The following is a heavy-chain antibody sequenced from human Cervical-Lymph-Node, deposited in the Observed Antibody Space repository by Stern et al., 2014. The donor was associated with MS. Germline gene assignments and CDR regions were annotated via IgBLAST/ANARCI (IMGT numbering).Heavy chain of an antibody. Sequence: VQLVESGPGLVKPSETLSLTCTVSGGSISSYYWSWIRQPPGQGLEWIGYIYYSGSTNYNPSLKSRVTMSVDTSKNQFSLKLTSVTAADTAVYYCARDARSSSHFDYWGQGTLVTVSS. CDR2: IYYSGST. D-gene: IGHD6-13*01. V-gene: IGHV4-59*01. CDR3: ARDARSSSHFDY. J-gene: IGHJ4*02. CDR1: GGSISSYY.